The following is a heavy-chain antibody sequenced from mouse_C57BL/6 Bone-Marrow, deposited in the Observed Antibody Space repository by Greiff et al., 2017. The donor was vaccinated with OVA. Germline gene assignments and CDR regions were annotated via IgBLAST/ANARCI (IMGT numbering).Heavy chain of an antibody. CDR3: TRLRDYDVGY. Sequence: QVQLQQSGAELVRPGASVTLSCKASGYTFTDYEMHWVKQTPVHGLEWIGAIDPETGGTAYNQKFKGKAILTADKSSSTAYMELRSLTSEDSAVYDCTRLRDYDVGYWGQGTTLTVSS. J-gene: IGHJ2*01. CDR2: IDPETGGT. V-gene: IGHV1-15*01. CDR1: GYTFTDYE. D-gene: IGHD2-4*01.